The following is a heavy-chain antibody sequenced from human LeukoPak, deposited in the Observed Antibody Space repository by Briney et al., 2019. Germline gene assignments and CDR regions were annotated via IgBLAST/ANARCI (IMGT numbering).Heavy chain of an antibody. CDR2: ISYDGSNK. CDR1: GFTFSSYG. Sequence: GGSLRLSCAASGFTFSSYGMHWVRQAPGKGLEWVAVISYDGSNKYYADSVKGRFTISRDKPKNTLYLQMNSLRAEDTAVYYCARDYTFPYWGQGTLVTVSS. CDR3: ARDYTFPY. D-gene: IGHD3-16*01. V-gene: IGHV3-30*03. J-gene: IGHJ4*02.